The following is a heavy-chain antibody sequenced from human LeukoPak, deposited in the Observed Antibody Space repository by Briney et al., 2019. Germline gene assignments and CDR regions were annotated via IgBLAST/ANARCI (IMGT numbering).Heavy chain of an antibody. CDR3: AKTRGRGQVDPGTSGYVNY. J-gene: IGHJ4*02. CDR2: IYSSGSS. V-gene: IGHV4-4*07. Sequence: TSETLSLTCTVSGGSISGYYWIWIRQPAGKGLEWIGRIYSSGSSNYNPSLKSRVTMSEDTSKNQFSLKLSSVTAADTAVYYCAKTRGRGQVDPGTSGYVNYWGQGTLVSVSS. CDR1: GGSISGYY. D-gene: IGHD3-22*01.